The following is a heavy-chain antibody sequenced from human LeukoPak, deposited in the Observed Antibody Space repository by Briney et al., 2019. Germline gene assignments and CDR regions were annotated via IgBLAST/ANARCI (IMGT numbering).Heavy chain of an antibody. CDR1: GYPFTAYG. V-gene: IGHV1-2*02. J-gene: IGHJ4*02. Sequence: GASVKVSCKASGYPFTAYGINWVRQAPGQGLEWMGWFNPNSGGTNYAQKFQGRVTMTRDTSISTAYMELSRLRSDDTAVYYCARGAISWEDYWGQGTLVTVSS. CDR2: FNPNSGGT. D-gene: IGHD1-26*01. CDR3: ARGAISWEDY.